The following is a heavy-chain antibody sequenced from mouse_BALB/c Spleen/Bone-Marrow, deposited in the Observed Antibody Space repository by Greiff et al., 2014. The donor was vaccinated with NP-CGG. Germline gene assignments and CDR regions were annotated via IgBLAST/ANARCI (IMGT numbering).Heavy chain of an antibody. CDR1: GYSFTSYW. D-gene: IGHD1-2*01. V-gene: IGHV1-87*01. Sequence: VQLQQSGAELARPGASVKLSCKASGYSFTSYWIQWVKQRPGQGLEWLGTIYPGDGDTRYTQKFKGKATLTADKSSSTAYMQVSSLASEDSAVYYCARSYGSCYFDYWGQGVTLTVSS. J-gene: IGHJ2*01. CDR2: IYPGDGDT. CDR3: ARSYGSCYFDY.